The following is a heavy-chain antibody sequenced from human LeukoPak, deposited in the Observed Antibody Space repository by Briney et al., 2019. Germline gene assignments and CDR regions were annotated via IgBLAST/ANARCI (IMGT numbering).Heavy chain of an antibody. CDR3: ARSTTVTPFDY. J-gene: IGHJ4*02. V-gene: IGHV1-2*06. CDR1: GYTFTGYY. Sequence: ASVKVSCKASGYTFTGYYMHWVRQAPGQGLEWVGRINPNSGGTNYAQKFQGRVTMTRDTSISTAYMELSRLRSDDTAVYYCARSTTVTPFDYWGQGTLVTVSS. D-gene: IGHD4-17*01. CDR2: INPNSGGT.